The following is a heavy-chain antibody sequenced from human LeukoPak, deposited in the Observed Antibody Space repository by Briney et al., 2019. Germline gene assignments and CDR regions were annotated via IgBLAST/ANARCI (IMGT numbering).Heavy chain of an antibody. CDR2: IKEDGSET. CDR3: ARGVDYYENSGTIDY. Sequence: PGGSLRLSCAASGLIFSNYWMTWVRQAPGKGLEWVANIKEDGSETYYVDSVKGRFTISRDNDKNTLYLQMNSLRAEDTAVYYCARGVDYYENSGTIDYWGQGTLVTVSS. D-gene: IGHD3-22*01. J-gene: IGHJ4*02. V-gene: IGHV3-7*01. CDR1: GLIFSNYW.